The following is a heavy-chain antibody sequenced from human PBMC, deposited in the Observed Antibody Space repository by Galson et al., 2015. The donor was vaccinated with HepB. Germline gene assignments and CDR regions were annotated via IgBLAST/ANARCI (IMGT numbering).Heavy chain of an antibody. CDR2: INWNGGST. J-gene: IGHJ4*02. CDR1: GFTFDDYG. V-gene: IGHV3-20*04. CDR3: ARREAYSGYAYFDY. D-gene: IGHD5-12*01. Sequence: SLRLSCAASGFTFDDYGMSWVRQAPGKGLEWVSGINWNGGSTGYADSVKGRFTISRDNAKNSLYLQMNSLRAEDTALYYCARREAYSGYAYFDYWGQGTLVTVSS.